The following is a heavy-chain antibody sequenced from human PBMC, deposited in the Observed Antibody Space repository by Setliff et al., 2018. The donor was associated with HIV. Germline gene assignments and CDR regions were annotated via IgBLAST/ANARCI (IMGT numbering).Heavy chain of an antibody. CDR3: SRGPPFDR. CDR2: VASSGNI. CDR1: GGSITSGSYS. Sequence: SETLSLTCTVSGGSITSGSYSWTWIRQPAGKGLEWIGHVASSGNIDYNPSLKSRLTISADTSKNQFSLKLTSVTTADTATYYCSRGPPFDRWGRGTLVTVSS. J-gene: IGHJ2*01. V-gene: IGHV4-61*09.